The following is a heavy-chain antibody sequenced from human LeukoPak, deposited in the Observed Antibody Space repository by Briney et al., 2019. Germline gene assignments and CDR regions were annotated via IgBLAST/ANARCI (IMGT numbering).Heavy chain of an antibody. CDR1: GGSFSGHY. J-gene: IGHJ6*03. CDR2: INHSGST. CDR3: ARKTRYGSGSYYNYYYYYMDV. V-gene: IGHV4-34*01. D-gene: IGHD3-10*01. Sequence: SETLSLTCAVYGGSFSGHYWSWIRQPPGKGLEWIGEINHSGSTNYNPSLKSRVTISVDTSKNQFSLKLSSVTAADTAVYYCARKTRYGSGSYYNYYYYYMDVWGKGTTVTVSS.